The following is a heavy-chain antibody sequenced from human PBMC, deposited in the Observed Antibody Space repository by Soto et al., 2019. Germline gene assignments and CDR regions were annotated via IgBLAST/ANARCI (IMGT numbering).Heavy chain of an antibody. V-gene: IGHV3-30*04. D-gene: IGHD3-3*01. CDR2: ISYDGTKK. J-gene: IGHJ4*02. CDR1: GFMFNSYV. Sequence: PGESLRLSCAASGFMFNSYVMHWVRRAPGKGLEWVGFISYDGTKKDYADSVKGRFIISRDNSEETLYLQMYSLRPEDSGVYYCARDNPPFYDLRSRLRSYVVEYFESWGQGTVVTVSS. CDR3: ARDNPPFYDLRSRLRSYVVEYFES.